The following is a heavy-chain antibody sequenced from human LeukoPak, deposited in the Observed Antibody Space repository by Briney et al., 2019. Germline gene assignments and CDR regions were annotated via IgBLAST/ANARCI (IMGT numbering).Heavy chain of an antibody. CDR2: ITPDGSGT. D-gene: IGHD4-23*01. CDR1: ASTFSNYW. J-gene: IGHJ3*02. V-gene: IGHV3-74*01. Sequence: GGSLRLSCAASASTFSNYWMHWVRQAPGKGLVWVSRITPDGSGTNYADSVAGRFTISRDNAKNTLYLQMNSLRADDTAVYYCSWDHSGKEDIWGQGTMVTVSS. CDR3: SWDHSGKEDI.